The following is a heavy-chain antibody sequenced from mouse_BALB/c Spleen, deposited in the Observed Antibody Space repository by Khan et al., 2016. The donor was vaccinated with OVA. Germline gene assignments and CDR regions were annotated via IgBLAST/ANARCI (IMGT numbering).Heavy chain of an antibody. J-gene: IGHJ4*01. Sequence: QVQLKESGPGLVAPSQSLSITCTVSGFSLTTYGVPWVRQPPGKGLEWLVVIWSGGTTTYNSDLKSRLSISKDNSKSQVFLKMNSHHTDDEAIYYYARWFDGESSLYAMDYWGQGTSVTVSS. V-gene: IGHV2-6*02. D-gene: IGHD2-13*01. CDR2: IWSGGTT. CDR1: GFSLTTYG. CDR3: ARWFDGESSLYAMDY.